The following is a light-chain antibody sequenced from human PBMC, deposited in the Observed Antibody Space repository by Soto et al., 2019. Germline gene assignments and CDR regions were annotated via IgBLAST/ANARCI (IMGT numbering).Light chain of an antibody. J-gene: IGLJ2*01. CDR2: NNN. V-gene: IGLV1-44*01. CDR1: NSNIGTNT. Sequence: QAVVAQPPSASATPGQRVTISCSGSNSNIGTNTVNWYQQLPGTAPTLLIYNNNRRPSGIPDRFSGSKSGAGASLAISGLQSEDEAEYYCAAWDDSLDAVVFGGGTQLTVL. CDR3: AAWDDSLDAVV.